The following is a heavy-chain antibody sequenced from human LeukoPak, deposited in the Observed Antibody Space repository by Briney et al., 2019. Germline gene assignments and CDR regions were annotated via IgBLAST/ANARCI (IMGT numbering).Heavy chain of an antibody. CDR2: ISSSGSST. V-gene: IGHV3-11*01. Sequence: PGGSLRLSCAASGFTFSDYYMSWIRQAPGKGLEWVSYISSSGSSTYYADSVKGRFTISRDNAKNSLSLQMNSLRAEDTAVYYCARDTSTWSIAAYWGQGTLVTVSS. CDR1: GFTFSDYY. J-gene: IGHJ4*02. CDR3: ARDTSTWSIAAY. D-gene: IGHD6-13*01.